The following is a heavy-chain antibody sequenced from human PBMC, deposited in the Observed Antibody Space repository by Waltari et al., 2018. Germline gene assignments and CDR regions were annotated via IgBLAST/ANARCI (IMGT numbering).Heavy chain of an antibody. V-gene: IGHV3-74*03. Sequence: EVQLVESGGGLVQPGGSLRLSCAASGFTFSSYWMHWVRQGPGRGLVWVARINLGGSSTTYADAVKGRFTISRDNTKNTLYLQLNSLTAEDTAVYYCASSNSGWYNDYWGQGTLVTVSS. CDR3: ASSNSGWYNDY. D-gene: IGHD6-19*01. CDR2: INLGGSST. J-gene: IGHJ4*02. CDR1: GFTFSSYW.